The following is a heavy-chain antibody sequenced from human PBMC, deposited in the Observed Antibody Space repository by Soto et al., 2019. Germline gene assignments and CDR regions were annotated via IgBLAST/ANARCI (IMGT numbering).Heavy chain of an antibody. CDR1: GFTFSNYA. CDR2: IGGSGDWT. Sequence: PGGSLRLSCAASGFTFSNYAMSWVRQAPGKGLEWVSAIGGSGDWTYYADSVKGRFTISRDNSKNTLSLQMISLRAEDTAVYYYAKGGGTYWSDTSAYSDFDYWAQGTLVTVSS. CDR3: AKGGGTYWSDTSAYSDFDY. V-gene: IGHV3-23*01. D-gene: IGHD3-22*01. J-gene: IGHJ4*02.